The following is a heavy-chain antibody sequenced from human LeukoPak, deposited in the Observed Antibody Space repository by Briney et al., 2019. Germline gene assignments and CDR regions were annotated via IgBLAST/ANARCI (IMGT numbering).Heavy chain of an antibody. Sequence: ASVKVSCKASGYTFTGYYMHWVRQAPGQGLEWMGWINPNSGGTNYVQKIQGRVTMTRDTSISTAYMELSRLRSDDTALYYCARAVSGGGVGYWGQGSLVTVSS. V-gene: IGHV1-2*02. CDR3: ARAVSGGGVGY. J-gene: IGHJ4*02. D-gene: IGHD3-16*01. CDR1: GYTFTGYY. CDR2: INPNSGGT.